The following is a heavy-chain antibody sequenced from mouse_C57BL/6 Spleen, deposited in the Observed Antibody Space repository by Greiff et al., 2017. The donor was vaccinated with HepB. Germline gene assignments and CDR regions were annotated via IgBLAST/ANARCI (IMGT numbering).Heavy chain of an antibody. V-gene: IGHV1-64*01. CDR1: GYTFTSYW. CDR3: ARWDYYGSSYEFAY. D-gene: IGHD1-1*01. Sequence: QVQLQQPGAELVKPGASVKLSCKASGYTFTSYWMHWVKQRPGQGLEWIGMIHPNSGSTNYNEKFKSKATLTVDKSSSTAYMQLSSLTSEDSAVYYCARWDYYGSSYEFAYWGQGTLVTVSA. J-gene: IGHJ3*01. CDR2: IHPNSGST.